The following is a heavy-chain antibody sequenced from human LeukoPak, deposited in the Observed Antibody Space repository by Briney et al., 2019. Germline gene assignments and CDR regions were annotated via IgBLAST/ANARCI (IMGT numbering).Heavy chain of an antibody. Sequence: SETLSLTCTVSGGSISSSTYYWGWIRQPPGKGLEWIGSIYYSGITYYNPSLKSRVTISVDTSKNRFSLKLSSVTAADTAVYYCARTPPNCSGGSCYSGVIFDYWGQGTLVTVSS. V-gene: IGHV4-39*01. CDR1: GGSISSSTYY. D-gene: IGHD2-15*01. J-gene: IGHJ4*02. CDR3: ARTPPNCSGGSCYSGVIFDY. CDR2: IYYSGIT.